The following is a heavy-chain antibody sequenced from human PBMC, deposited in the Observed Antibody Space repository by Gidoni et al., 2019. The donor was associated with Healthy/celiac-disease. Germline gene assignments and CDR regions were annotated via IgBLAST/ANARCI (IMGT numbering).Heavy chain of an antibody. CDR3: ARQSGYSSGWYVDY. Sequence: QLQLQESGPGLVKPSETLSLTCTVSGGSIRSSSYYWGWIRQPPGKGLEWIGSIYYSGSTYYNPSLKSRVTISVDTSKNQFSLKLSSVTAADTAVYYCARQSGYSSGWYVDYWGQGTLVTVSS. D-gene: IGHD6-19*01. J-gene: IGHJ4*02. CDR1: GGSIRSSSYY. CDR2: IYYSGST. V-gene: IGHV4-39*01.